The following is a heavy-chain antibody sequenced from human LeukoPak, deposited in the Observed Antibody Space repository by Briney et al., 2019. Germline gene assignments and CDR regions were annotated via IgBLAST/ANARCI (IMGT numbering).Heavy chain of an antibody. J-gene: IGHJ5*02. V-gene: IGHV1-18*01. Sequence: GASVKVSCKASGYTFTSYGISWVRQAPGQGLEWMGWISAYNGNTNYAQKLQGRVTMTTDTSTSTAYMELRSLRSHDTAVYYCARAGAALPAEQWLVRRWFDPWGQGTLVTVSS. D-gene: IGHD6-19*01. CDR1: GYTFTSYG. CDR2: ISAYNGNT. CDR3: ARAGAALPAEQWLVRRWFDP.